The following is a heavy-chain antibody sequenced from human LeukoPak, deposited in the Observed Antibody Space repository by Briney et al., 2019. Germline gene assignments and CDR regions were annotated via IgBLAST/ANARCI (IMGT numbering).Heavy chain of an antibody. CDR2: IYYSGST. D-gene: IGHD6-19*01. Sequence: PSETLSLTCTVSGGSISSYYWSWIRQPPGKGLEWIGYIYYSGSTNYNPSLKSRVTISVDTSKNQFSLKLSSVTAADAAVYYCARRSVAGFYLDYWGQGTLVTVSS. CDR1: GGSISSYY. J-gene: IGHJ4*02. V-gene: IGHV4-59*08. CDR3: ARRSVAGFYLDY.